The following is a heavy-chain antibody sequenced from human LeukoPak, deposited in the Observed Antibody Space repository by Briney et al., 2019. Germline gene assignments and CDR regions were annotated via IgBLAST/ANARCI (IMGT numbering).Heavy chain of an antibody. CDR2: ISSSGGAT. J-gene: IGHJ4*02. CDR3: AKKVNSGYYPAFDY. V-gene: IGHV3-23*01. D-gene: IGHD3-22*01. CDR1: GFSLSKYA. Sequence: GGSLRLSCAASGFSLSKYAMSWVRQRPGKGLEWVSAISSSGGATYYADSVKGRFTISKDNSRNTLYLEMNSLRAEDTAVYYCAKKVNSGYYPAFDYWGQGTLVTVSS.